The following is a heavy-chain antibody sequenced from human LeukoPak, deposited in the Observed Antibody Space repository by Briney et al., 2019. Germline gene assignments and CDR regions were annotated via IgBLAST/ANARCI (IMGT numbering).Heavy chain of an antibody. J-gene: IGHJ4*02. Sequence: GGSLRLSCAASGFTFSSYAMSWVRQAPGKGLEWVSAISGSGGSTYYADSVKGRFTISRDNSKNTLYLQMNSLRAEDTAVYYCSGDGAYYYDSSGYEMYYFDYWGQGTLVTVSS. CDR2: ISGSGGST. V-gene: IGHV3-23*01. CDR1: GFTFSSYA. CDR3: SGDGAYYYDSSGYEMYYFDY. D-gene: IGHD3-22*01.